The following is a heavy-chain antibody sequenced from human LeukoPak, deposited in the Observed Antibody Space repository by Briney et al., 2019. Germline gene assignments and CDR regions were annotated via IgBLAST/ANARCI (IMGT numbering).Heavy chain of an antibody. V-gene: IGHV3-23*01. CDR2: ISGSGGST. CDR3: ARDLGYCTNGVCRY. Sequence: GGSLRLSCAASGFTFSSYAMSWVRQAPGKGLEWVSAISGSGGSTYYADSVKGRFTISRDNSKNTLYLQMNSLRAEDTAVYYCARDLGYCTNGVCRYWGQGTLVTVSS. D-gene: IGHD2-8*01. J-gene: IGHJ4*02. CDR1: GFTFSSYA.